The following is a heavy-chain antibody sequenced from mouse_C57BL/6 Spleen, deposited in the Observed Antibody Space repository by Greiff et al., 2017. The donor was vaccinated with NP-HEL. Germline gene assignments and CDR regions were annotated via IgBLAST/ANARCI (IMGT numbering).Heavy chain of an antibody. V-gene: IGHV1-82*01. CDR2: IYPGDGDT. J-gene: IGHJ2*01. CDR1: GYAFSGSW. CDR3: APYFQY. Sequence: VQLQQSGPELVKPGASVKISCKASGYAFSGSWMNWVKQRPGKGLEWIGRIYPGDGDTNYNGKFKGKATLTADKSSSTAYMQLSSLTSEDSAVYFCAPYFQYWGQGTTLTVSS.